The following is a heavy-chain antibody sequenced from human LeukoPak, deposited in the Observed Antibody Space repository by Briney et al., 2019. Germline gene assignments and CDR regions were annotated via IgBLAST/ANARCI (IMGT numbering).Heavy chain of an antibody. Sequence: SQTLSLTCTVSGGSISSGGYYWSWIRQPPGKGLEWIGYIYHSGSTYYNPSLKSRVTISVDRSKNQFSLKLSSVTAADTAVYYCAAPSGSSPPGAFDIWGQGTMVTVSS. CDR1: GGSISSGGYY. J-gene: IGHJ3*02. D-gene: IGHD6-13*01. CDR2: IYHSGST. V-gene: IGHV4-30-2*01. CDR3: AAPSGSSPPGAFDI.